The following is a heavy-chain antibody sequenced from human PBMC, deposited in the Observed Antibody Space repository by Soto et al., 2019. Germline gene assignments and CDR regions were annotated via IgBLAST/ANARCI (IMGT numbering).Heavy chain of an antibody. CDR3: TRRFSYGSGKYGIDL. V-gene: IGHV4-61*05. CDR2: ISNSGNT. J-gene: IGHJ6*02. Sequence: SQTLSLTCSVSGGSISNNFYYWTLIRQPPGKDLEWIRYISNSGNTAYNPSLNSRGTISVDKPKNQFSLKLSSVTAADTAMYYCTRRFSYGSGKYGIDLWGQGTTVTVSS. CDR1: GGSISNNFYY. D-gene: IGHD3-10*01.